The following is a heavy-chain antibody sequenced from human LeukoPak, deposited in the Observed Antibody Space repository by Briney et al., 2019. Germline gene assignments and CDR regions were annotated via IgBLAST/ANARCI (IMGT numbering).Heavy chain of an antibody. J-gene: IGHJ4*02. V-gene: IGHV3-20*04. CDR2: ISWNGGST. CDR3: AREGQPDSDFDY. CDR1: GFIFDDYG. Sequence: GRSLRLSCAASGFIFDDYGMSWVRQAPGKGLEWVSGISWNGGSTGYADSVKGRFTISRDNAKNTLYLQMNSLRAADTALYYCAREGQPDSDFDYWGQGTLVTVSS. D-gene: IGHD3-22*01.